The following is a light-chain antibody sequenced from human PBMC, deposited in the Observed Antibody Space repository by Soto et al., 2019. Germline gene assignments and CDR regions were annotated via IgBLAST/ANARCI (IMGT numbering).Light chain of an antibody. CDR1: QSVSSNF. V-gene: IGKV3-20*01. J-gene: IGKJ2*01. CDR2: GAS. Sequence: EIVLTQSPGTLSLSPGERATLSCRASQSVSSNFLAWYQQKPGQAPRLLIHGASGRASGIPDRFSGSGSGTDFTLTIRRLEAADFAVYYCQLYGNSPRYTFGQGTKLEIK. CDR3: QLYGNSPRYT.